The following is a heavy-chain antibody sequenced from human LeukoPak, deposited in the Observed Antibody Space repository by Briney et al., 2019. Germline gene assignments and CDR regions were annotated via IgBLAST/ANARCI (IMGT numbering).Heavy chain of an antibody. CDR2: IHFSGTT. J-gene: IGHJ2*01. V-gene: IGHV4-59*02. Sequence: GSLRLSCTVSGFTVSSNSMSWIRQPPGKGLEWIGYIHFSGTTNFNPSLKSRVTISVETSKNQFSLKLSSVTAADTAVYYCARTPVPAAIHWYFDLWGRGTVVTVSS. D-gene: IGHD2-2*01. CDR1: GFTVSSNS. CDR3: ARTPVPAAIHWYFDL.